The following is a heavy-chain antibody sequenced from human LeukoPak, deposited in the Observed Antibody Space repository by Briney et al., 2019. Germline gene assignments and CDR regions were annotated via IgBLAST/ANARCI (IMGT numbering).Heavy chain of an antibody. V-gene: IGHV4-4*07. CDR2: IYTSGST. CDR3: ARDPRLVTFGGVIGSWYYGMDV. J-gene: IGHJ6*02. D-gene: IGHD3-16*02. CDR1: GGSISSYY. Sequence: SETLSLTCTVSGGSISSYYWSWIRQPAGKGLEWIGRIYTSGSTNYNPSLKSRVTMSVDTSKNQFSLKLSSVAAADTAVYYCARDPRLVTFGGVIGSWYYGMDVWGQGTTVTVSS.